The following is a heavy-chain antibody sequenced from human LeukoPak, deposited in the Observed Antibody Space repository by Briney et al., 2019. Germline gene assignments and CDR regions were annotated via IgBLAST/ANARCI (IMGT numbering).Heavy chain of an antibody. CDR2: ISSSGSTI. V-gene: IGHV3-11*04. D-gene: IGHD6-6*01. CDR3: ARGSPGAVEYSSSFGAFDI. Sequence: GGSLRLSCAASGFTFSDYYMSWIRQAPGKGLEWVSYISSSGSTIYYADSVKGGFTISRHNAKNSLYLQMNSLRAEDTAVYYCARGSPGAVEYSSSFGAFDIWGQGTMVTVSS. CDR1: GFTFSDYY. J-gene: IGHJ3*02.